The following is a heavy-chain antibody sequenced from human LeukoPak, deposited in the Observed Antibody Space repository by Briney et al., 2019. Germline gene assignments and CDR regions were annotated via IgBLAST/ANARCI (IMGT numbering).Heavy chain of an antibody. D-gene: IGHD2-15*01. V-gene: IGHV1-18*01. CDR2: ISSYNGNT. J-gene: IGHJ5*02. CDR3: ARDLGYCSGGSCLNWFDP. CDR1: VYTFTSYG. Sequence: ASVKVSFTASVYTFTSYGFSWVRQAPGQGLEWMGLISSYNGNTNYAQKLQGRVTITTDTSTSTAYMELRSLRSDDTAVYYCARDLGYCSGGSCLNWFDPWGQGTLVTVSS.